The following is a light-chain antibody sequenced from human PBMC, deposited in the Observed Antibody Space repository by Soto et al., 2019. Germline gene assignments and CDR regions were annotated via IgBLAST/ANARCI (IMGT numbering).Light chain of an antibody. CDR2: GAS. CDR3: QQDGSSPLT. Sequence: EIVLTQSPGTLSLSPGERATLSCRASQSVSSSYLAWYQQKPGQAPRLLIYGASSRATGIPDRFSGSGYGTDFTLTISRLEPEDFAVYYCQQDGSSPLTFGGGTKGELK. CDR1: QSVSSSY. J-gene: IGKJ4*01. V-gene: IGKV3-20*01.